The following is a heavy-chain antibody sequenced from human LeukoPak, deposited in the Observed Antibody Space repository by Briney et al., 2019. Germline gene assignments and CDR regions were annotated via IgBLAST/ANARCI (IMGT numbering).Heavy chain of an antibody. Sequence: GGSLRLSCAASGFTFSSYAMSWVRQAPGKGLEWVSAISGSGGSTYYADSVKGRFTISRDNSKNTLYLQMNSPRAEDTAVYYCAKDHPGYYGSGSYPPLDYWGQGTLVTVSS. CDR3: AKDHPGYYGSGSYPPLDY. V-gene: IGHV3-23*01. J-gene: IGHJ4*02. CDR1: GFTFSSYA. CDR2: ISGSGGST. D-gene: IGHD3-10*01.